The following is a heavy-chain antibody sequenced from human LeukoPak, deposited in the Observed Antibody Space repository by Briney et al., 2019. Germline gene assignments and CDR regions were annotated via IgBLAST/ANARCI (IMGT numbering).Heavy chain of an antibody. J-gene: IGHJ4*02. CDR2: ISSSSHFI. Sequence: GGSLRLSCAASGFTFSSYEMNWVRQAPGKGLEWVSFISSSSHFIYYADSVKGRFTISRDNAKNSLFLQMNSLGAEDTAVYYCARDPGYTSTRHYWGQGTLVTVSS. CDR1: GFTFSSYE. D-gene: IGHD6-13*01. V-gene: IGHV3-21*01. CDR3: ARDPGYTSTRHY.